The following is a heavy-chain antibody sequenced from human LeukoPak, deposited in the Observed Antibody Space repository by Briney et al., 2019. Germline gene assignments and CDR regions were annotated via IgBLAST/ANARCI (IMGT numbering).Heavy chain of an antibody. J-gene: IGHJ4*02. D-gene: IGHD2-8*02. CDR1: GFTFSSYS. V-gene: IGHV3-48*01. Sequence: PGGSLRLSRAASGFTFSSYSMNWFRQAPGKGPEWVSYISGGGSTIYYADSVKGRFTISRDNVKNSLYLQMNSLRADDTAVYYCARPGGVLRLYYFDYWGQGTLVTVSS. CDR3: ARPGGVLRLYYFDY. CDR2: ISGGGSTI.